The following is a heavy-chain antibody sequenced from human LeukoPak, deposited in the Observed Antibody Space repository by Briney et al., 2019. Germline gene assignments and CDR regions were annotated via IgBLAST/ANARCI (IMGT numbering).Heavy chain of an antibody. Sequence: PGGSLRLSCAASGFTFSSYGMHWVRQAPGKGLEWVAVIWYDGSNKYYADSVKGRFTISRDNPKNTLYLQMNSLRAEDTAVYYCARALSTIFGVVIPHYYYYYGMDVWGQGTTVTVSS. CDR1: GFTFSSYG. J-gene: IGHJ6*02. V-gene: IGHV3-33*01. CDR2: IWYDGSNK. CDR3: ARALSTIFGVVIPHYYYYYGMDV. D-gene: IGHD3-3*01.